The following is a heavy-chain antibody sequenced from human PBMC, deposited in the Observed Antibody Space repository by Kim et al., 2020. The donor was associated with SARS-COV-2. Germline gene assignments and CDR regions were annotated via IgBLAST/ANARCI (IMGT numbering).Heavy chain of an antibody. V-gene: IGHV3-23*01. CDR3: ATENYCGDAYFDY. J-gene: IGHJ4*02. D-gene: IGHD4-17*01. CDR2: ITGGGGST. Sequence: GGSLRLSCAASGFTFSTYAISWVRQAPGKGLEWVSAITGGGGSTYYADSVKGRFTISRDNSKNTLYLQMNSLRAEDTAVYYCATENYCGDAYFDYWGQGTLVTVSS. CDR1: GFTFSTYA.